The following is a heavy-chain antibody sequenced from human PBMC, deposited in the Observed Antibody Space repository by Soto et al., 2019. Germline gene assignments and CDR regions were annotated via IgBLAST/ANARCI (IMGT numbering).Heavy chain of an antibody. CDR3: TARLEMATSCFDY. V-gene: IGHV3-15*01. J-gene: IGHJ4*02. CDR2: IKSKTDGGTT. D-gene: IGHD5-12*01. CDR1: GFTFSSYW. Sequence: EVQLVESGGGLVQPGGSLRLSCAASGFTFSSYWMSWVRQAPGKGLEWVGRIKSKTDGGTTDYAAPVKGRFTISRDDSKSTLYLQMNSLKTEDTAVYYCTARLEMATSCFDYWGQGTLVTVSS.